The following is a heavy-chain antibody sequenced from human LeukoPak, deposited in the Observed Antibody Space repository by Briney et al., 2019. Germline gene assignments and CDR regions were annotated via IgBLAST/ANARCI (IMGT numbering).Heavy chain of an antibody. V-gene: IGHV3-33*01. J-gene: IGHJ3*02. CDR2: IWCDGSNR. D-gene: IGHD2-15*01. CDR3: AREADCSGGSCYRGAFDI. Sequence: GGSLRLSCAASGFTFINYAMHWVRQAPGKGLEWVAVIWCDGSNRYYADSVKGRFTISRDTSKNTLYLQMNSLRAEDTAVYYCAREADCSGGSCYRGAFDIWGQGTMITVSS. CDR1: GFTFINYA.